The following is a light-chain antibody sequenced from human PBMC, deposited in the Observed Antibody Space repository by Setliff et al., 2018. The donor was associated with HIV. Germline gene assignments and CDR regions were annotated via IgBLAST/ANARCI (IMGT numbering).Light chain of an antibody. CDR2: RNN. CDR3: SSYAGSNNVV. J-gene: IGLJ2*01. V-gene: IGLV1-47*01. Sequence: QSVLAQPPSASGTPGQRVTISCSGSWSNIGSNSVYWYQHLTGTAPKILIYRNNQRPSGAPGRFSGSRSGTSASLAISGLRSEDEAEYYCSSYAGSNNVVFGGGTKVTVL. CDR1: WSNIGSNS.